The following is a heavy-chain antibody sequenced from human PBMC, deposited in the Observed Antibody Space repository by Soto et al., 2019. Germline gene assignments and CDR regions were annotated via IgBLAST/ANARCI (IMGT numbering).Heavy chain of an antibody. D-gene: IGHD2-2*01. CDR1: GGSLSSYY. Sequence: SETLSLTCTVSGGSLSSYYWSWIRQPPGKGLEYIGYIYDSGSTNYNPSLKSRVTISVDTSKNQFSLKLSSVTAADTALYYCARLGRYQMGIFDYWGQGTLVTVSS. CDR2: IYDSGST. CDR3: ARLGRYQMGIFDY. V-gene: IGHV4-59*08. J-gene: IGHJ4*02.